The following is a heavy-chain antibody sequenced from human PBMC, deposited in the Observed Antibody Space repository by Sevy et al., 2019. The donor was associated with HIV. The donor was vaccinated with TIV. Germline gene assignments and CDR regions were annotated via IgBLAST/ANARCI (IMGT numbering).Heavy chain of an antibody. Sequence: LSCTSSGFTFGDYAMSWFRQAPGKGLEWVAFIRRNSHEPYGGTTEYAASVKGRFTISRDDSKSMAYLQMNSLKTEDTAVYYCTRALATADTPEYYFDYWGQGILVTVSS. CDR2: IRRNSHEPYGGTT. J-gene: IGHJ4*02. CDR1: GFTFGDYA. V-gene: IGHV3-49*03. CDR3: TRALATADTPEYYFDY. D-gene: IGHD5-12*01.